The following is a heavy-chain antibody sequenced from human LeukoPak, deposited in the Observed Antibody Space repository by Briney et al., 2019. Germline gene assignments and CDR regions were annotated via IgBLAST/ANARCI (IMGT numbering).Heavy chain of an antibody. D-gene: IGHD1-26*01. J-gene: IGHJ3*02. Sequence: GGSLRLSCAASGFSVSSNYMNWVRQAPGKGLEWVSIIYSDGSTDYADSVKGRFTISRDNSKNTLSLQMNSLRAEDTAVYYCARDTNSGSYLGDDAFDIWGQGTMVTVSS. CDR3: ARDTNSGSYLGDDAFDI. V-gene: IGHV3-53*01. CDR2: IYSDGST. CDR1: GFSVSSNY.